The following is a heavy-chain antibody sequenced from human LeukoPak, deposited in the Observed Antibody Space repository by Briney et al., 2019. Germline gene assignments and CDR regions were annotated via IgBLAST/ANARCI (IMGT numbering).Heavy chain of an antibody. CDR3: AREGRAPY. V-gene: IGHV3-48*03. CDR2: ISSSGSTI. Sequence: PGGSLRLSCAASGFTFSTYEMNWVRQAPGKGLEWVSCISSSGSTIYYAGSVKGRFTISRDNAKNSLYLQMNSLTAEDTAVYYCAREGRAPYWGQGTLVTVSS. CDR1: GFTFSTYE. J-gene: IGHJ4*02.